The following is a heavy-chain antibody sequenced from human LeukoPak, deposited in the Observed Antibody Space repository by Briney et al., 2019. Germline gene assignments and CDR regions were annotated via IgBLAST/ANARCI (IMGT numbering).Heavy chain of an antibody. D-gene: IGHD4-17*01. Sequence: SETLSLTCTVSGGSISSSSYNWAWIRQPPGKGLEWIGNIDNIGSTYYNPSLQSRVTISVDKSKNQFSLKLSSVTAADTAVYYCATLAETTVTTAIDYWGQGTLVTVSS. CDR1: GGSISSSSYN. J-gene: IGHJ4*02. CDR2: IDNIGST. CDR3: ATLAETTVTTAIDY. V-gene: IGHV4-39*07.